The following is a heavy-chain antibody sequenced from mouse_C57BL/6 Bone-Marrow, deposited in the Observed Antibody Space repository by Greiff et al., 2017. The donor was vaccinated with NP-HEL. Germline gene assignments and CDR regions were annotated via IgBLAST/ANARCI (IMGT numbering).Heavy chain of an antibody. V-gene: IGHV1-19*01. CDR1: GYTFTDYY. CDR3: ARTSDSSGLHTSFDY. D-gene: IGHD3-2*02. J-gene: IGHJ2*01. Sequence: VQLKESGPVLVKPGASVKMSCKASGYTFTDYYMNWVKQSHGKSLEWIGVINPYNGGTSYNQKFKGKATLTVDKSSSTAYMELNSLTSEDSAVYYCARTSDSSGLHTSFDYWGQGTTLTVSS. CDR2: INPYNGGT.